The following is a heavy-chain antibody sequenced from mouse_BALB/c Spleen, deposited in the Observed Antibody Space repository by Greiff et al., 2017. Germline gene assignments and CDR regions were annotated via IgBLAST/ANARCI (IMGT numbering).Heavy chain of an antibody. CDR3: ARRWLLRGYYAMDY. CDR1: GFTFSSFG. Sequence: EVKVVESGGGLVQPGGSRKLSCAASGFTFSSFGMHWVRQAPEKGLEWVAYISSGSSTIYYADTVKGRFTISRDNPKNTLFLQMTSLRSEDTAMYYCARRWLLRGYYAMDYWGQGTSVTVSS. D-gene: IGHD2-3*01. CDR2: ISSGSSTI. J-gene: IGHJ4*01. V-gene: IGHV5-17*02.